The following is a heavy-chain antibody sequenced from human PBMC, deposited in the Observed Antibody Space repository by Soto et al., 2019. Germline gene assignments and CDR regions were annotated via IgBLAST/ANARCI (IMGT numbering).Heavy chain of an antibody. Sequence: PGGSLRLSCAASGFTLNTYAMTWVRQAPGKGLEWVSSISSSSSYIYYADSVKGRFTISRDNAKNSLYLQMNSLRAEDTAVYYCARAAGDIVLVPAAIPPRGDYYYGMDVWGQGTTVTVSS. J-gene: IGHJ6*02. CDR2: ISSSSSYI. CDR3: ARAAGDIVLVPAAIPPRGDYYYGMDV. CDR1: GFTLNTYA. D-gene: IGHD2-2*02. V-gene: IGHV3-21*01.